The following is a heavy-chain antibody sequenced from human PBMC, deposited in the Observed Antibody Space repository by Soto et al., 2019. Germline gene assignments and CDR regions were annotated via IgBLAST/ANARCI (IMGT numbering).Heavy chain of an antibody. J-gene: IGHJ5*02. Sequence: GESLKISCKGSGYSFTKYWISWVRQMPGKGLEWMGRIDPSDSYTNYSPSFQGHVTISAVKSISTAYLQWSSLKASDTALYYCARFGGPGLSHNWFDAWGQGTLVTVSS. V-gene: IGHV5-10-1*01. CDR2: IDPSDSYT. CDR3: ARFGGPGLSHNWFDA. CDR1: GYSFTKYW. D-gene: IGHD3-3*01.